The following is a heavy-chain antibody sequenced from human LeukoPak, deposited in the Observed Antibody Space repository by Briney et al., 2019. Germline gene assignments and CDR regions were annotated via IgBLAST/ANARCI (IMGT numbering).Heavy chain of an antibody. Sequence: GGSLRLSCAASGLIFSNYWMSWVRQAPGQGLEWVADIKEDGTKEYYVDSVKGRFTISRDNAKKSLYLQINSLRAEDMATYYCTRDNSGWFGHYFESWGQGTLVTVSS. V-gene: IGHV3-7*03. J-gene: IGHJ4*02. CDR1: GLIFSNYW. CDR2: IKEDGTKE. CDR3: TRDNSGWFGHYFES. D-gene: IGHD6-19*01.